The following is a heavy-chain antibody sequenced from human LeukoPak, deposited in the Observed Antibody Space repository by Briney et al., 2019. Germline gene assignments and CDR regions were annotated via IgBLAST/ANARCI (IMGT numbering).Heavy chain of an antibody. D-gene: IGHD6-19*01. J-gene: IGHJ4*02. CDR3: ARADSSGWYAPDY. CDR1: GGSISSTNW. V-gene: IGHV4-4*02. Sequence: SETLSLTCSVSGGSISSTNWWSWVRQPPGKGLEWIGETSHRGSTNYNPSLKSRVTISVDKSKNQFSLKLSSVTAADTAVYYCARADSSGWYAPDYWGQGTLVTVSS. CDR2: TSHRGST.